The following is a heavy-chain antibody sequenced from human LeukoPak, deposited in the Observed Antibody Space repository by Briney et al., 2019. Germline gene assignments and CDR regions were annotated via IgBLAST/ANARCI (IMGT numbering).Heavy chain of an antibody. CDR2: IYYSGST. D-gene: IGHD3-10*01. CDR1: GGSISSYY. V-gene: IGHV4-59*01. J-gene: IGHJ2*01. CDR3: ARDGVTMVRGVSPWYFDL. Sequence: SETLSLTCSVSGGSISSYYWSWIRQPPGKGLEWIGYIYYSGSTNYNPSLKSRVTISVDTSKNQFSLKLSSVTAADTAVYYCARDGVTMVRGVSPWYFDLWGRGTLVTVSS.